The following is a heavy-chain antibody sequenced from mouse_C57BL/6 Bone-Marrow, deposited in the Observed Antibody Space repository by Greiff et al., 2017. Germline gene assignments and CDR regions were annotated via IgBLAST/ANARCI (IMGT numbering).Heavy chain of an antibody. D-gene: IGHD1-1*01. CDR2: IEPENGDT. Sequence: VQLQQSGAELVRPGASVKLSCTASGFNIKDDYMHWVKQRPEQGLEWIGWIEPENGDTEYASKFQGKATITADTSSNTAYLQLSSLTSEDTAVYYCTGSQAWFAYWGQGTLVTVSA. V-gene: IGHV14-4*01. CDR1: GFNIKDDY. J-gene: IGHJ3*01. CDR3: TGSQAWFAY.